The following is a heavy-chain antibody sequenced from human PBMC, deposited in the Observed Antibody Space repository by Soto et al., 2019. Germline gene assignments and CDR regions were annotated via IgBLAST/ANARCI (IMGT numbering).Heavy chain of an antibody. D-gene: IGHD4-17*01. CDR1: GGSISSSSYY. Sequence: QLQLQESGPGLVKPSETLSLTCTVSGGSISSSSYYWGWIRQPPGKGLEWIGSIYTSGSTNYNPSLKSRVTMSVDTSKNQFSLKLSSVTAADTAVYYCARDSPTRDGDYGYFDYWGQGTLVTVSS. J-gene: IGHJ4*02. CDR3: ARDSPTRDGDYGYFDY. CDR2: IYTSGST. V-gene: IGHV4-39*07.